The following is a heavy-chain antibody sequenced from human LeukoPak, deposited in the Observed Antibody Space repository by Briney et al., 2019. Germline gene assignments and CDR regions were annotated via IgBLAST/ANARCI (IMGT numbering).Heavy chain of an antibody. CDR3: ARSSTTYYYDTSSHY. CDR1: GFTFSSYS. D-gene: IGHD3-22*01. J-gene: IGHJ4*02. CDR2: ISSSGTNI. V-gene: IGHV3-48*04. Sequence: GGSLRLSCAASGFTFSSYSMNWVRQAPGKGLEWVSFISSSGTNIYYADSVKGRFTISRDNAKNSLYLQMNSLRAEDTAVYYCARSSTTYYYDTSSHYWGQGTLVTVSS.